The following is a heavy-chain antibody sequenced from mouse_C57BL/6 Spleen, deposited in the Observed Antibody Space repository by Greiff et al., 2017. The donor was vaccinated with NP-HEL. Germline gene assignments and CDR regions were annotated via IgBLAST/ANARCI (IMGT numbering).Heavy chain of an antibody. V-gene: IGHV1-19*01. Sequence: EVQLQQSGPVLVKPGASVKMSCKASGYTFTDYYMNWVKQSHGKSLEWIGVINPYNGGTSYNQKFKGKATLTVDKSSSTAYMELNSLTSEDSAVYYCARKPNTGGWFAYWGQGTLVTVSA. J-gene: IGHJ3*01. CDR3: ARKPNTGGWFAY. CDR2: INPYNGGT. CDR1: GYTFTDYY.